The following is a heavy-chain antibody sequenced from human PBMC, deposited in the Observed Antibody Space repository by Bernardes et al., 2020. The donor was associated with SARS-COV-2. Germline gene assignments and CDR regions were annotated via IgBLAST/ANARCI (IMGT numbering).Heavy chain of an antibody. J-gene: IGHJ4*02. D-gene: IGHD6-19*01. V-gene: IGHV3-23*01. CDR1: GSTFSSYA. CDR3: AKERRYNSAWYPIQFDY. CDR2: ITGSDDTT. Sequence: GGSLRLSCAASGSTFSSYAMTWVRQAPGKGLEWVSAITGSDDTTYYADSLKGRFTISRDNSKNTLYLHMNSLRAEDTAVYYCAKERRYNSAWYPIQFDYCRQGTLLNVSS.